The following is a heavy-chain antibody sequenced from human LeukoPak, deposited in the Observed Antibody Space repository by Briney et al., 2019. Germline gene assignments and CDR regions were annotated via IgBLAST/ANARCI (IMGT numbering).Heavy chain of an antibody. J-gene: IGHJ4*02. CDR2: IKEDGSVK. CDR3: AASITMFDY. D-gene: IGHD3-10*01. Sequence: GGSLRLSCAASGFTFSRYWMSWVRQAPGKGLEWVANIKEDGSVKYYVESVKGRFTISRDNAKNSLYLQMNSLRAEDTAVYYCAASITMFDYSGQGTLVTASS. V-gene: IGHV3-7*02. CDR1: GFTFSRYW.